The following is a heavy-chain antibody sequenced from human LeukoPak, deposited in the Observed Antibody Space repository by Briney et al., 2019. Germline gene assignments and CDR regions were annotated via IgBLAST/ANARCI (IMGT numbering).Heavy chain of an antibody. CDR2: ISFDGSYT. J-gene: IGHJ4*02. D-gene: IGHD2-15*01. CDR1: RLTFRTYS. Sequence: GGSLGLSCTVSRLTFRTYSMHWVRQAPGKGLEWVAVISFDGSYTKYADSVKGRFTISRDNSKNTLYLQMNGLRAEDTAVYYCARGGYCGGGSCYPDFDNWGQGTLVTVSS. V-gene: IGHV3-30-3*01. CDR3: ARGGYCGGGSCYPDFDN.